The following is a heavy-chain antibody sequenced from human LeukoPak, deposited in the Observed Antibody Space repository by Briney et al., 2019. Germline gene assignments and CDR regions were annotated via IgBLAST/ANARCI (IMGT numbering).Heavy chain of an antibody. Sequence: GGSLRLSCAASGFTFSSYSMNWVRQAPGKGLEWVSSISSSSSYIYYADSVKVRFTISRDNAKNSLYLQMNSLRAEDTAVYYCARKVVAAQDYWGQGTLVTVSS. CDR2: ISSSSSYI. V-gene: IGHV3-21*01. CDR3: ARKVVAAQDY. D-gene: IGHD2-15*01. J-gene: IGHJ4*02. CDR1: GFTFSSYS.